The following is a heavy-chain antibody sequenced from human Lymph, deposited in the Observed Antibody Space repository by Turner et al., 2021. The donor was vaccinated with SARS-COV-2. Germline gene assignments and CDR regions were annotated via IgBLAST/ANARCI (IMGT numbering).Heavy chain of an antibody. CDR1: GFHFSSYA. V-gene: IGHV3-23*01. CDR2: ISGSGGST. D-gene: IGHD3-22*01. Sequence: EVQLLESGGGLVQPGGSLRLSCAVSGFHFSSYAMSWVRQAPGKGLEWVSTISGSGGSTYYADSVKGRFTISRDNSKNTLYLKMNSLRAEDTAVYYCAKNEMAMIVVVITLFDYWGQGTLVTVSS. J-gene: IGHJ4*02. CDR3: AKNEMAMIVVVITLFDY.